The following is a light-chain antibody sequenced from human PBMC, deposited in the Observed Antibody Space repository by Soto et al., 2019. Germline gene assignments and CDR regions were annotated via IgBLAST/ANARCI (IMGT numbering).Light chain of an antibody. CDR3: FSYEGTYTSYV. J-gene: IGLJ1*01. V-gene: IGLV2-11*01. Sequence: QSALTQPRSVSGSPGQSVTISCTGTSSDIGGYYYVSWYQQHPGKAPKLMIYDVTKRPSGVPDRFSGSKSGITASLTISGLQAEDEADYYCFSYEGTYTSYVFGTGTKVTVL. CDR2: DVT. CDR1: SSDIGGYYY.